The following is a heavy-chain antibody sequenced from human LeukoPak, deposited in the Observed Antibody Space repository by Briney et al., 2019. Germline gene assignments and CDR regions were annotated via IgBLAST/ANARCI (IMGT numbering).Heavy chain of an antibody. Sequence: SETPSLTCTVSGGSISTYSWNWIRQPPGQGLEWIGYVYKSGGTYDNPSLRSRVAISMDTSNSQFSLRLTSVTAADTAVYYCARDAGGTWFDPWGQGILVTVSS. CDR1: GGSISTYS. CDR3: ARDAGGTWFDP. J-gene: IGHJ5*02. CDR2: VYKSGGT. V-gene: IGHV4-59*01.